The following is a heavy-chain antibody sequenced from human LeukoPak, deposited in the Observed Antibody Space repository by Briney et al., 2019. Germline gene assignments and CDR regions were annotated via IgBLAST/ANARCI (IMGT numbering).Heavy chain of an antibody. D-gene: IGHD3-9*01. CDR3: ASTYYDILTGNMDYYYMDV. CDR1: GGSISSYY. V-gene: IGHV4-59*12. CDR2: IYYSGST. Sequence: SETLSLTCTVSGGSISSYYWSWIRQPPGKGLEWIGYIYYSGSTNYNPSLKSRVTMSVDTSKNQFSLKLSSVTAADTAVYYCASTYYDILTGNMDYYYMDVWGKGTTVTISS. J-gene: IGHJ6*03.